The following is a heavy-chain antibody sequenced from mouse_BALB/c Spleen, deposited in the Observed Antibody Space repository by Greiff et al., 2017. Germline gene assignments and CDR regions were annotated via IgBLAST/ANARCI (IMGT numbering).Heavy chain of an antibody. CDR2: INPSTGYT. CDR1: GYTFTSYW. Sequence: QVQLQQSGAELAKPGASVKMSCKASGYTFTSYWMHWVKQRPGQGLEWIGYINPSTGYTEYNQKFKDKATLTADKSSSTAYMQLSSLTSEDSAVYDCARKILRYAMDDWGQGTSVTVSS. CDR3: ARKILRYAMDD. D-gene: IGHD1-1*01. V-gene: IGHV1-7*01. J-gene: IGHJ4*01.